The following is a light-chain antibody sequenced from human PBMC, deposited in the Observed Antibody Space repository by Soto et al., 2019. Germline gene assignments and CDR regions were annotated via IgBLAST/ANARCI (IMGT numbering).Light chain of an antibody. Sequence: EIVMTQSPATLSVSPGERATLSCRASQSVNIYLAWYQQKPGQAPRLLIFGASSRATGIPARFSGSGSGTEFNLTISSLQSEDFAVYFCQQYDDWLRLTFGGGTEVDIX. V-gene: IGKV3D-15*01. CDR3: QQYDDWLRLT. J-gene: IGKJ4*01. CDR1: QSVNIY. CDR2: GAS.